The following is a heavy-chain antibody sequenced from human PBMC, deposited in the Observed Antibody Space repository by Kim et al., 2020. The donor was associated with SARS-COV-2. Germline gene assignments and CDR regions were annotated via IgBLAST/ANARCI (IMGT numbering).Heavy chain of an antibody. J-gene: IGHJ1*01. CDR2: IIPIFGTA. CDR1: GGTFSSYA. Sequence: SVKVSCKASGGTFSSYAISWVRQAPGQGLEWMGGIIPIFGTANYAQKFQGRVTITADESTSTAYMELSSLRSEDTAVYYCARGEWLRLAAHAEYFQHWGQGTLVTVSS. V-gene: IGHV1-69*13. D-gene: IGHD5-12*01. CDR3: ARGEWLRLAAHAEYFQH.